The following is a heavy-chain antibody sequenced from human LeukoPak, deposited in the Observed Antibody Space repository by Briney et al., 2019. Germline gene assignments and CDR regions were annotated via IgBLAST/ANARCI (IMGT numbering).Heavy chain of an antibody. V-gene: IGHV1-2*02. CDR1: GYTFTGYY. CDR3: ARDRSHRGAMGSYGMDV. CDR2: INPNSGGT. D-gene: IGHD5-18*01. J-gene: IGHJ6*01. Sequence: ASVKVSCKASGYTFTGYYMHWVRQAPGQELEWMGWINPNSGGTNYAQKFQGRVTMTRDTSISTAYMELSSLRSEDTAVYYCARDRSHRGAMGSYGMDVWGQGTTVTVSS.